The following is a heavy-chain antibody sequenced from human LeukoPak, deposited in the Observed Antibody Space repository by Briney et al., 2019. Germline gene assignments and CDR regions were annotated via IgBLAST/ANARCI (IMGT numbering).Heavy chain of an antibody. V-gene: IGHV3-30-3*01. Sequence: PGGSLRLSCAASGFTFSSYAMHWVRQAPGKGLEWVAVISYDGSNKYYADSVKGRFTISRDNSKNTLYLQMNSLRAEDTAVYYCARSGIQLWTGYFDYCGQGTLVTVAS. CDR2: ISYDGSNK. CDR1: GFTFSSYA. J-gene: IGHJ4*02. D-gene: IGHD5-18*01. CDR3: ARSGIQLWTGYFDY.